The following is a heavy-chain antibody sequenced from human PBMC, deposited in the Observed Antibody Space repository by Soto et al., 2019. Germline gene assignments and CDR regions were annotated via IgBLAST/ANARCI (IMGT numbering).Heavy chain of an antibody. Sequence: QVQLVQSGAEVKKPGTSVILSCKASGYTFSKYALQWVRQALGQRLEWMGWINAGNGNTKYSENFQGRRTITRDTSANTAYMDLRSLTSEDTAVYYCARGIWVATAASYYFDSWGQGTQVTVSS. CDR3: ARGIWVATAASYYFDS. CDR2: INAGNGNT. V-gene: IGHV1-3*01. CDR1: GYTFSKYA. D-gene: IGHD5-12*01. J-gene: IGHJ4*02.